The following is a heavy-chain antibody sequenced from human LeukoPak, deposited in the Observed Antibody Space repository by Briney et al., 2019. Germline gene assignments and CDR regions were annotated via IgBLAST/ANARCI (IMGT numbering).Heavy chain of an antibody. CDR1: GFTFSSYW. V-gene: IGHV3-7*01. D-gene: IGHD1-14*01. J-gene: IGHJ6*03. CDR3: ARNRYMDV. Sequence: GGSLRLSCAASGFTFSSYWMSWVRQAPGKGLEWVANIEEEGSKKYYVDSVKGRFTISRDNAQNSLYLQMNSLRAEDTAVYYCARNRYMDVWGKGTTVSVS. CDR2: IEEEGSKK.